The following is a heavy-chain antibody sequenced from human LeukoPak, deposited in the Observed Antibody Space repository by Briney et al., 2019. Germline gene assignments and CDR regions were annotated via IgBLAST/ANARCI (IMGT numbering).Heavy chain of an antibody. D-gene: IGHD2-8*01. CDR1: GFTVSSNS. CDR3: AAGYCTTTACSPLEH. Sequence: PGGSLRLSCAASGFTVSSNSMSWVRQAPGKGLEWVAVISYDSSNKYYADSVRGRFTISRDNSKNTLYLQMNSLRAEDTAVYYCAAGYCTTTACSPLEHWGQGTLVTVS. V-gene: IGHV3-30*03. J-gene: IGHJ1*01. CDR2: ISYDSSNK.